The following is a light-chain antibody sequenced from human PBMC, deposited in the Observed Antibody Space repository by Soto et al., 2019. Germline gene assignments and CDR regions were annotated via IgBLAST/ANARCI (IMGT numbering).Light chain of an antibody. Sequence: EIVMTQSPATLSVSPGERATLSCMASQSVSSNLAWYQQKPGQAPRLLIYGASARATAIPARFSGSGSGTEFTLTISSLQFEDFAVYYCQKYDIWTWTFGQGTKVEIK. CDR3: QKYDIWTWT. CDR1: QSVSSN. CDR2: GAS. J-gene: IGKJ1*01. V-gene: IGKV3-15*01.